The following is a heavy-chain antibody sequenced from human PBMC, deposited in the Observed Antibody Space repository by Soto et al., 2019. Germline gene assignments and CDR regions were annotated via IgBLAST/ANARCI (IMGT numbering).Heavy chain of an antibody. J-gene: IGHJ3*02. CDR1: GASISRYY. CDR3: ARARRCCSGGSSSADEDFVM. V-gene: IGHV4-59*01. Sequence: PSETLSLTCTVSGASISRYYWSWIRQPPGKGLEWIGYIYYSGSTNYNPSLKSRATISVDTSKNQFSLNLSSVTAADTAVYYCARARRCCSGGSSSADEDFVMWGQGTMVTVSS. D-gene: IGHD2-15*01. CDR2: IYYSGST.